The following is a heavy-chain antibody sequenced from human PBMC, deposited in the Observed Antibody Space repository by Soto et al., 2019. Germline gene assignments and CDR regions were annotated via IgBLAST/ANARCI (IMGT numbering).Heavy chain of an antibody. CDR1: GYTFTSYY. V-gene: IGHV1-46*01. J-gene: IGHJ5*02. CDR3: ARRAYDSSGYSRFDP. D-gene: IGHD3-22*01. CDR2: INPSGGST. Sequence: ASVTVSCKASGYTFTSYYMHWVRQAPGQGLEWMGIINPSGGSTSYAQKFQGRVTMTRDTSTSTVYMELSSLRSEDTAVYYCARRAYDSSGYSRFDPWGQGTLVTVSS.